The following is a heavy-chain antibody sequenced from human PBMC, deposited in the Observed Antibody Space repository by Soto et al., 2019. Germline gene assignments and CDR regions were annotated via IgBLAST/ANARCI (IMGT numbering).Heavy chain of an antibody. V-gene: IGHV3-23*01. CDR2: VSPGGDAT. D-gene: IGHD2-15*01. Sequence: GGSLRLSCVASRFSFTTYAMSWVRQPPGKGLEWVSAVSPGGDATYYAGSVKGRFTISRDNSKTTLYLQMNSLRAEDSAVYFDAKVRDCCSGKRGYSFSYNGMDVWGQGTTVTVSS. CDR1: RFSFTTYA. J-gene: IGHJ6*02. CDR3: AKVRDCCSGKRGYSFSYNGMDV.